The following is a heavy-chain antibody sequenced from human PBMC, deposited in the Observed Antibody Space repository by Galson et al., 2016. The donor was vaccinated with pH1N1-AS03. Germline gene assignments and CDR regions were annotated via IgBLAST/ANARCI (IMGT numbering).Heavy chain of an antibody. Sequence: SVKVSCKASGGTFSRYTISWVRQAPGQALEWMGRISPILHKPHYAQKFQGRVTITADRSTTTAYLELSSLTSHDTAVYFCARGAGWFDPWGQGTLVTVSS. CDR1: GGTFSRYT. V-gene: IGHV1-69*02. J-gene: IGHJ5*02. CDR2: ISPILHKP. CDR3: ARGAGWFDP.